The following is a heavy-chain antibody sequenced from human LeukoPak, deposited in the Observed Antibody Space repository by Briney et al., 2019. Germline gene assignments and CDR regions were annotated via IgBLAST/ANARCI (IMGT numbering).Heavy chain of an antibody. D-gene: IGHD1-20*01. J-gene: IGHJ3*02. V-gene: IGHV1-69*05. CDR3: ARDSNPYNWNGAWAFDI. CDR2: IIPIFGTA. CDR1: GGTFSRYA. Sequence: SVKVSCKASGGTFSRYAISWVRQAPGQGLEWMGRIIPIFGTANYAQKFQGRVTITTDESTSTAYMELSSLRSEDTAVYYCARDSNPYNWNGAWAFDIWGQGTMVTVSS.